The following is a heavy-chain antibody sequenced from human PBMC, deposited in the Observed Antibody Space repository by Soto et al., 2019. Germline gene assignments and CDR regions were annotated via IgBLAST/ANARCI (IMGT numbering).Heavy chain of an antibody. J-gene: IGHJ1*01. CDR3: AKDQEYYYDSSGYYYRYFQH. CDR1: GFTFSSYA. CDR2: ISGSGGST. Sequence: GGSLRLSCAASGFTFSSYAMSWFRQAPGKGLEWVSAISGSGGSTYYADSVKGRFTISRDNSKNTLYLQMNSLRAEDTAVYYCAKDQEYYYDSSGYYYRYFQHWGQGTLVTVSS. D-gene: IGHD3-22*01. V-gene: IGHV3-23*01.